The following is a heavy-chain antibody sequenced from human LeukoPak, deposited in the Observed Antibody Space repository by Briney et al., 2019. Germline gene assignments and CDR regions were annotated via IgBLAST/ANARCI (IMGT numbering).Heavy chain of an antibody. CDR3: ARSSGWYHRGPDYYYYYMDV. CDR1: GFTFSSYE. D-gene: IGHD6-19*01. J-gene: IGHJ6*03. V-gene: IGHV3-48*03. Sequence: PGGSLRLSCAASGFTFSSYEMNWVRQAPGKGLEWVSYISSSGSTIYYADSVKGRFTISRDNAKNSLYLQMNSLRAEDTAVYYCARSSGWYHRGPDYYYYYMDVWGKGTTVTVSS. CDR2: ISSSGSTI.